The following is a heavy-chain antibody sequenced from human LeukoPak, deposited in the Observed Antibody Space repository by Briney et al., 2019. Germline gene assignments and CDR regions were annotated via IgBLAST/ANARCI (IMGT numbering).Heavy chain of an antibody. CDR3: ARVPDYCSSTSCYAAGGDY. J-gene: IGHJ4*02. D-gene: IGHD2-2*01. CDR2: IYYSGST. CDR1: GVSISSYY. V-gene: IGHV4-59*01. Sequence: SETPSLTCTVSGVSISSYYWSWIRQPPGKGLEWIGYIYYSGSTNYNPSLKSRVTISVDTSKNQFSLKLSSVTAADTAVYYCARVPDYCSSTSCYAAGGDYWGQGTLVTVSS.